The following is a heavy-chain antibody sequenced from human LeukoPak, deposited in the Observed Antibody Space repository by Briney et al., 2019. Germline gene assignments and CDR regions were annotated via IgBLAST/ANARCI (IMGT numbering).Heavy chain of an antibody. CDR1: GFSFSAYA. V-gene: IGHV3-23*01. Sequence: GGSLRLSCAASGFSFSAYAMTWVRQAPGKGLEWVSAISGSGGSTYYADSVKGRFTISRDNSKNTLYLQMNSLRAEDTAVYYCAKGPHYYGSGSQPHDYWGQGTLVTVSS. CDR2: ISGSGGST. CDR3: AKGPHYYGSGSQPHDY. D-gene: IGHD3-10*01. J-gene: IGHJ4*02.